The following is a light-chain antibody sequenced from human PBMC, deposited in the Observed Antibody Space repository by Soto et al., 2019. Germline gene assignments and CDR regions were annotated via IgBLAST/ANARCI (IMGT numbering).Light chain of an antibody. CDR1: QSINSE. CDR3: QQGHNWPLT. V-gene: IGKV3-15*01. J-gene: IGKJ2*01. Sequence: EIVMTQSPATLSLSPGERAALSCRASQSINSELAWYQQKPGQPPRLLIYGASTRATGVPARFTGSESGSEFTITISGLQSEDFAVYYCQQGHNWPLTMGQGTRLEI. CDR2: GAS.